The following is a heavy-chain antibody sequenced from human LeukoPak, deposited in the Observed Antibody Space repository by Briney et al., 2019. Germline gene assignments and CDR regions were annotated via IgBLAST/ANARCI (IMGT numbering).Heavy chain of an antibody. V-gene: IGHV3-15*01. Sequence: AGGSLRLSCAASGFTFSNAWMSWVRQAPGKGLEWVGRIKSKTDGGTTDYAAPVKGRFTISRDDSKNTLYLQMNSLKTEDTAVYYCTSRNYYDSSGNDYWGQGTLVTVSS. J-gene: IGHJ4*02. CDR3: TSRNYYDSSGNDY. CDR1: GFTFSNAW. CDR2: IKSKTDGGTT. D-gene: IGHD3-22*01.